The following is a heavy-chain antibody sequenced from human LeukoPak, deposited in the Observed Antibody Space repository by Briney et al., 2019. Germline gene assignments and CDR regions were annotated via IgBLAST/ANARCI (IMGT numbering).Heavy chain of an antibody. Sequence: GGSLRLSCAASGFTFSSYGMHWVRQAPGKGLEWVAFIRYDGSNKYYADSVRGRFTISRDNSKNTLYLQMNSLRAEDTAVYYCAKRRGKAAAGSVGAFDIWGQGTVVTVSS. V-gene: IGHV3-30*02. CDR1: GFTFSSYG. D-gene: IGHD6-13*01. CDR2: IRYDGSNK. J-gene: IGHJ3*02. CDR3: AKRRGKAAAGSVGAFDI.